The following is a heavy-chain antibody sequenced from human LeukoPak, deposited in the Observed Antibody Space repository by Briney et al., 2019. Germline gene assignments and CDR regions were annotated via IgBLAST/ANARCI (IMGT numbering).Heavy chain of an antibody. V-gene: IGHV1-46*01. CDR2: INPSGGST. CDR3: ARDNSVEDTAWWFDP. Sequence: REASVKVSCKASGYTFTSYYMHWVRQAPGQGLEWMGIINPSGGSTSYAQKFQGRVTMTRDMSTSTDYMELSSLRSEDTAVYYCARDNSVEDTAWWFDPWGQGTLVTVSS. D-gene: IGHD4-23*01. J-gene: IGHJ5*02. CDR1: GYTFTSYY.